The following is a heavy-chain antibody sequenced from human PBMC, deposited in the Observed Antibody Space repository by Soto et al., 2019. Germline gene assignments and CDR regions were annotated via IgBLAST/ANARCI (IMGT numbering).Heavy chain of an antibody. CDR3: ARRLLGISGGYDY. D-gene: IGHD3-10*01. CDR2: ISGDGGGT. Sequence: GGSLRLSCAASGFTFNNYAMHWVRQAPGKGLEYVSAISGDGGGTYYANSVKGRVIISRDNSKNTLYLQMGSLRAEDMAVYYCARRLLGISGGYDYWGQGTLVTVSS. CDR1: GFTFNNYA. J-gene: IGHJ4*02. V-gene: IGHV3-64*01.